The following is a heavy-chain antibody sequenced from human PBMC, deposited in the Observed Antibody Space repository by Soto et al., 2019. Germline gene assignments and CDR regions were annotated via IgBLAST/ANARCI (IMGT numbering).Heavy chain of an antibody. V-gene: IGHV3-11*01. Sequence: QVQLVESGGGLVKPGGSLRLSCAPSGFTFSDYYMSWIRQAPGKGLEWVSYISSSGSTIYYSDSVKGRFTISRHNAKNSLYLQMNSLIAEDTAVYYCPRVGNYDFWSGYPELGDFDIWGQGTMVTVSS. D-gene: IGHD3-3*01. CDR3: PRVGNYDFWSGYPELGDFDI. CDR1: GFTFSDYY. CDR2: ISSSGSTI. J-gene: IGHJ3*02.